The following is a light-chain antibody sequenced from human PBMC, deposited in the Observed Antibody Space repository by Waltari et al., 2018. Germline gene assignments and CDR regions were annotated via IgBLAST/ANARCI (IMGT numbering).Light chain of an antibody. CDR1: NIGSKS. Sequence: SYVLTQPPSVSVAPGKTASITCGGNNIGSKSVHWYQRKAGQAPALVIFYNDDRPSGIPERFSGSNSGNTATLTISRVEAGDEADYYCQVWDSSSDHVVFGGGTKLTVL. V-gene: IGLV3-21*04. J-gene: IGLJ2*01. CDR2: YND. CDR3: QVWDSSSDHVV.